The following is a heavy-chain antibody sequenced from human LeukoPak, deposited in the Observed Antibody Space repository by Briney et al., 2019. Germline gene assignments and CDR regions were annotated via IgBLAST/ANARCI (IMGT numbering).Heavy chain of an antibody. CDR1: GGSISSYY. CDR2: INHSGST. J-gene: IGHJ6*03. D-gene: IGHD3-10*01. CDR3: ARVVTMVRGAYYYYYMDV. V-gene: IGHV4-34*01. Sequence: SETLSLTCTVSGGSISSYYWSWIRQPPGKGLEWIGEINHSGSTNYNPSLKSRVIISVDTSKNQFSLKLNSVTAADTAVYYCARVVTMVRGAYYYYYMDVWGKGTTVTISS.